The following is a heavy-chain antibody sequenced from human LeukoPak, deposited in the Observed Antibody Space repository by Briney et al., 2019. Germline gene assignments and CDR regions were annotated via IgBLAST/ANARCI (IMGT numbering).Heavy chain of an antibody. CDR1: GFIFGSYG. CDR2: ISGSGGST. Sequence: GGSLRLSCAASGFIFGSYGMSWVRQAPGKGLEWVSAISGSGGSTYYADSVKGRFTISRDNSKNTLYLQMNSLRAEDTAVYYCAKAGIQLWLRFYYYYMDVWGKGTTVTISS. J-gene: IGHJ6*03. D-gene: IGHD5-18*01. CDR3: AKAGIQLWLRFYYYYMDV. V-gene: IGHV3-23*01.